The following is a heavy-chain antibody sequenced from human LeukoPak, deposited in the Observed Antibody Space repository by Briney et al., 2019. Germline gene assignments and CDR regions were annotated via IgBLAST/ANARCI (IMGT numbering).Heavy chain of an antibody. D-gene: IGHD6-6*01. CDR2: IKQDGSEK. J-gene: IGHJ4*02. V-gene: IGHV3-7*01. CDR1: GFTFSSYA. CDR3: ARVGKARPFDY. Sequence: GGSLRLSCAASGFTFSSYAMHWVRQAPGKGLEWVANIKQDGSEKYYVDSVKGRFTISRDNAKNSLYLQMNSLRAEDTAVYYCARVGKARPFDYWGQGTLVTVSS.